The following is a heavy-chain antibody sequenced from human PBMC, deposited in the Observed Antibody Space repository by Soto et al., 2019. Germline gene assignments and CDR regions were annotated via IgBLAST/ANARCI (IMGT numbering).Heavy chain of an antibody. CDR1: GFTFSDYA. Sequence: EAQLLESGGGLVQPGGSLRLSCAASGFTFSDYAMSWVRQAPGKGLDWVSAISSSGDHTFYADSVKGRFTISRDNSKNTLYLQVNSLRAEDTAVYYCAKLLRPGLQFFDFWGQGTLVTVSS. D-gene: IGHD4-4*01. V-gene: IGHV3-23*01. J-gene: IGHJ4*02. CDR2: ISSSGDHT. CDR3: AKLLRPGLQFFDF.